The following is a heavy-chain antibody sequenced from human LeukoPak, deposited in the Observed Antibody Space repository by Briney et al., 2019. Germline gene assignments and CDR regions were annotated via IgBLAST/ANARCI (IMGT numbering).Heavy chain of an antibody. CDR1: GGSISSYY. Sequence: PSKTLSLTCTVSGGSISSYYWSWIRQPPGKGLEWIGYIYYSGSTNYNPSLKSRVTISVDTSKNQFSLKLSSVTAADTAVYYCARDQGIAAAGNYDAFDIWGQGTMVTVSS. D-gene: IGHD6-13*01. CDR2: IYYSGST. V-gene: IGHV4-59*01. J-gene: IGHJ3*02. CDR3: ARDQGIAAAGNYDAFDI.